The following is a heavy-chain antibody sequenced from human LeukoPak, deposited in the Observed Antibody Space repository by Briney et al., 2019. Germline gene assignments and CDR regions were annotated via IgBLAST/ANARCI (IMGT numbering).Heavy chain of an antibody. V-gene: IGHV4-59*01. D-gene: IGHD2-15*01. CDR1: GGSISSYY. CDR3: ARSAGYCSGGSCYSYFQH. Sequence: SETLSLTCTVSGGSISSYYWSWIRQPPGKGLEWIGYIYYSGSTNYNPSLKSRVTISVDTSKNQFSLKLSSVTAADTAVYYCARSAGYCSGGSCYSYFQHWGQGTLVTVSS. CDR2: IYYSGST. J-gene: IGHJ1*01.